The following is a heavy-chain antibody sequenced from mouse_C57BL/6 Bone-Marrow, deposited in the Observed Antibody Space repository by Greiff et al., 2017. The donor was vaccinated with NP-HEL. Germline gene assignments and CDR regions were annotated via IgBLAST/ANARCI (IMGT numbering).Heavy chain of an antibody. CDR3: ARSGVYGNLYYAMDY. CDR1: GYTFTDYY. V-gene: IGHV1-19*01. Sequence: EVQLQQSGPVLVKPGASVKMSCKASGYTFTDYYMNWVKQSHGKSLEWIGVINPYNGGTSYNQKFKCKATLTVDKSSSTAYMELNSLTSEDSAVYYCARSGVYGNLYYAMDYWGQGTSVTVSS. D-gene: IGHD2-1*01. CDR2: INPYNGGT. J-gene: IGHJ4*01.